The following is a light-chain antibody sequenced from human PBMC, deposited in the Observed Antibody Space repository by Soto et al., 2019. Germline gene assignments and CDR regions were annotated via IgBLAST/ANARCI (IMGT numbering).Light chain of an antibody. V-gene: IGKV1-39*01. CDR3: XQSYSTPLT. CDR2: AAS. CDR1: QSISSY. J-gene: IGKJ4*01. Sequence: DIQMTQSPSSLSASVGDRVTITCRASQSISSYLNWYQQKPGKAPKLLIYAASSLQSGVPSRFXXXGXXXXXXXXXXXXXXXXFXTXYXXQSYSTPLTFGGGTKVEIK.